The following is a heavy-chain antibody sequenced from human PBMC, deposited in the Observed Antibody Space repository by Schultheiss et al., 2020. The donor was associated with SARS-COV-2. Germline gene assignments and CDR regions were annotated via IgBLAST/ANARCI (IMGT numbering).Heavy chain of an antibody. CDR2: IKSDTDGGTT. CDR3: TRDPNDLAYFSPSLQEGYYFDY. V-gene: IGHV3-15*01. CDR1: GFDFSNIW. Sequence: SCAASGFDFSNIWMSWVRQAPGKGLEWVGRIKSDTDGGTTDYAAVVKGRFTISRDDSKNTLYLQMNSLKTEDTAVYYCTRDPNDLAYFSPSLQEGYYFDYWGQGTLVTVSS. D-gene: IGHD1-1*01. J-gene: IGHJ4*02.